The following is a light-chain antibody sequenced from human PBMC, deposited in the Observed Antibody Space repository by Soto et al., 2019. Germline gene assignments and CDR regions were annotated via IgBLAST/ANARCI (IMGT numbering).Light chain of an antibody. J-gene: IGKJ4*01. V-gene: IGKV3-20*01. Sequence: EIMLTQSPGTLSLSPGERATLSCRAGQSVGSSYLAWYRQKPGQAPRLLIYGVSSRATGIPDRFSGSGSGTDFTLTISRLEPEDFAVYYCQHYGSSTSTFGGGTKVEIK. CDR1: QSVGSSY. CDR2: GVS. CDR3: QHYGSSTST.